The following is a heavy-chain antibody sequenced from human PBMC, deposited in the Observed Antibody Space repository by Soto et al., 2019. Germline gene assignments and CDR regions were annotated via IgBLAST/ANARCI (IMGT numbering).Heavy chain of an antibody. CDR1: GFTFKNYA. CDR3: AKGRGGSGSLTPRVDF. J-gene: IGHJ4*02. D-gene: IGHD3-10*01. V-gene: IGHV3-23*01. Sequence: EVQLLESGGGLVQPGGSLRLSCAASGFTFKNYAMTWVRQAPGKGRGWVSAIIGGGDTTSYADSVKGRFTVSRDGSKNTLYLQMSSLRAEDTALYYCAKGRGGSGSLTPRVDFWGQGTLVTVSS. CDR2: IIGGGDTT.